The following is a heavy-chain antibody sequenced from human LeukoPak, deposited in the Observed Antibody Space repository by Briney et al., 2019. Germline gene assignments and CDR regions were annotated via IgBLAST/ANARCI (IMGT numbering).Heavy chain of an antibody. J-gene: IGHJ6*03. V-gene: IGHV3-7*03. D-gene: IGHD6-19*01. CDR3: VRETPIAVAGTIYFYFYMDV. CDR2: IKQDGSEK. Sequence: PGGSLRLSCVASGFTFSSRDWMTWVRQAPGKGLEWVANIKQDGSEKNYVDSVKGRFTISRDNAKNSLYLQMSSLRAEDTALYYCVRETPIAVAGTIYFYFYMDVWGKGTTVTVSS. CDR1: GFTFSSRDW.